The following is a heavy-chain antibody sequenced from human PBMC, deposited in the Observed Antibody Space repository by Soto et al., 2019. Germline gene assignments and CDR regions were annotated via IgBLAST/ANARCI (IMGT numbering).Heavy chain of an antibody. CDR3: ARSHSFDGSIYHYYFDF. V-gene: IGHV4-59*01. J-gene: IGHJ4*02. CDR2: IYASGTT. D-gene: IGHD3-3*02. Sequence: SETLSLTCTVSGGSIGSFYWSWIRQPPWVTLEWIGYIYASGTTTYNPSLESRVTMSVDMPNNEFSLDLTSVTAADTAVYYCARSHSFDGSIYHYYFDFWGQGTLVTVSS. CDR1: GGSIGSFY.